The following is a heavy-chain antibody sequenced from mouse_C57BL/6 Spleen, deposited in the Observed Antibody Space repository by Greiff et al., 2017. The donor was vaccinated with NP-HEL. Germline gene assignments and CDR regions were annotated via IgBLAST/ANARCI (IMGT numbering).Heavy chain of an antibody. J-gene: IGHJ2*01. CDR2: INPSSGYT. D-gene: IGHD2-4*01. V-gene: IGHV1-4*01. CDR1: GYTFTSYT. Sequence: VQLQESGAELARPGASVKMSCKASGYTFTSYTMHWVKQRPGQGLEWIGYINPSSGYTKYNQKFKDKATLTAEKSSSTAYMQLSSLTSEDSAVYYCARGITHFDYWGQGTTLTVSS. CDR3: ARGITHFDY.